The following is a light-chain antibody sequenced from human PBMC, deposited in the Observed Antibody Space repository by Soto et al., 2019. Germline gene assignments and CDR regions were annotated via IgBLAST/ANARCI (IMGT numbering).Light chain of an antibody. CDR3: AAWDDSLNGWV. J-gene: IGLJ3*02. CDR1: SSNIGSNT. Sequence: QSVLTQPPSASGTPGQRVTISCSGSSSNIGSNTVNWYQQFPGTAPKLLIYNNNQRPSGVPDRFSDSKSGTSASLAISGLQSEDEADYCCAAWDDSLNGWVFGGGTKLTVL. V-gene: IGLV1-44*01. CDR2: NNN.